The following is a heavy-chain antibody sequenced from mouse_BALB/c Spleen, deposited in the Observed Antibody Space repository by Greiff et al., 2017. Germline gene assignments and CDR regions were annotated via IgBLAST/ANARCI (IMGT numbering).Heavy chain of an antibody. V-gene: IGHV2-6-7*01. Sequence: QVQLQQSGPGLVAPSQSLSITCTVSGFSLTGYGVNWVRQPPGKGLEWLGMLWGDGSTDYNSALNSRLSISNDNSKSQVFLKMNSLQTDDTAGGTYYRYDGGHYAMDYWGQGTSVTVSS. D-gene: IGHD2-14*01. CDR2: LWGDGST. J-gene: IGHJ4*01. CDR1: GFSLTGYG. CDR3: YRYDGGHYAMDY.